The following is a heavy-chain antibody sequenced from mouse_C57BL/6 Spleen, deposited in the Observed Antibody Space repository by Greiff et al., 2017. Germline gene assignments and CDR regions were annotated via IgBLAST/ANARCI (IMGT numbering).Heavy chain of an antibody. D-gene: IGHD1-1*01. J-gene: IGHJ1*03. V-gene: IGHV1-82*01. Sequence: VQLQQSGPELVKPGASVKISCKASGYAFSSSWMNWVKQRPGKGLEWIGRIYPGDGDTNYNGKFKGKATLTADKSSSTAYMQLSSLTSEDSAVYFCARGRGITTVVAEYFDVWGTGTTVTVSS. CDR2: IYPGDGDT. CDR1: GYAFSSSW. CDR3: ARGRGITTVVAEYFDV.